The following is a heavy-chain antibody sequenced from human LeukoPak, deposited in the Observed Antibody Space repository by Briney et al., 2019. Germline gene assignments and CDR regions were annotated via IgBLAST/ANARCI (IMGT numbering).Heavy chain of an antibody. Sequence: ASVKVSCKASGYTFTGYYMHWVRQAPGQGLEWMGWINPNSGGTNYARKFQGRVTMTRDTSISTAYMELSRLRSDDTAVYYCAKAGTGYCSSTSCPNNWFDPWGQGTLVTVSS. CDR3: AKAGTGYCSSTSCPNNWFDP. CDR2: INPNSGGT. D-gene: IGHD2-2*01. CDR1: GYTFTGYY. V-gene: IGHV1-2*02. J-gene: IGHJ5*02.